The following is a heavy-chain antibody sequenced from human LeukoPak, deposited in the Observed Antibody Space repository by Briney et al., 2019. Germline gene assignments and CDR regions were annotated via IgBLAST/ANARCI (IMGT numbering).Heavy chain of an antibody. CDR2: IYTSGST. D-gene: IGHD3-3*01. CDR3: ARENAGRQLLVLVSTDFWFDP. J-gene: IGHJ5*02. V-gene: IGHV4-4*07. Sequence: SETLSLTCTVSGCSISSYSWSWIRQPAGKGLEWIGRIYTSGSTNYNPSLKSRVTMSVDTSKNQFSLKLSSVTAADTAVYYCARENAGRQLLVLVSTDFWFDPWGQGTLVTVSS. CDR1: GCSISSYS.